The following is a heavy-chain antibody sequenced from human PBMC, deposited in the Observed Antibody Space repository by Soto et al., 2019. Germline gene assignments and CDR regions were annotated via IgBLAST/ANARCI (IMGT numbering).Heavy chain of an antibody. V-gene: IGHV1-18*01. CDR3: ARVRYFDTSGYSSFDC. CDR2: ISAYNDNT. J-gene: IGHJ4*02. Sequence: ASVKVSCKASGYTFTSLGISWVRQAPGQGLEWLGWISAYNDNTNYTQKLQGRVTMTTDESTTTAYMELRSLRSDDTAIYYCARVRYFDTSGYSSFDCWGQGDLVTGSS. CDR1: GYTFTSLG. D-gene: IGHD3-22*01.